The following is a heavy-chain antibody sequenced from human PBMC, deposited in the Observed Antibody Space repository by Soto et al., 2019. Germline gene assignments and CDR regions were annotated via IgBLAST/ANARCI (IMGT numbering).Heavy chain of an antibody. V-gene: IGHV3-74*01. CDR1: GFTFSSYW. CDR2: INSDGSST. Sequence: GGSLRLSCAASGFTFSSYWMHWVRQAPGKGLGWVSRINSDGSSTSYADSVKGRFTISRDNAKNTLYLQMNSLRAEDTAVYYCARDSDWGNFDYWGQGTLVTVSS. J-gene: IGHJ4*02. CDR3: ARDSDWGNFDY. D-gene: IGHD7-27*01.